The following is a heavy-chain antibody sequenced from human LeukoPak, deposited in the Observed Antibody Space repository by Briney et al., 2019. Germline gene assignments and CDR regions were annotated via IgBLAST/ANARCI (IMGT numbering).Heavy chain of an antibody. CDR3: AGSYHYYMDV. J-gene: IGHJ6*03. V-gene: IGHV4-59*01. CDR2: ISYIGST. Sequence: SETLSLTCTVCGGSISNYYWSWIRQPPGKGLEWIGYISYIGSTKYNPSLKSRVTISEDTSKKQFSLKLSSVTAADTAVYYCAGSYHYYMDVWGKGTTVTVSS. CDR1: GGSISNYY.